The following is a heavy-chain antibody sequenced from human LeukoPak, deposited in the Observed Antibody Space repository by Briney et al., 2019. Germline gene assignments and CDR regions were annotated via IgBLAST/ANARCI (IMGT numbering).Heavy chain of an antibody. CDR2: IYHSGST. V-gene: IGHV4-30-2*01. CDR3: ARAVGSGWSWYYGMDV. Sequence: SQTLSLTCAVSGGSISSGGYSWSWIRQPPGKGLEWIGYIYHSGSTYYNPSLKSRVTISVDRSKNQFSLKLSSVTAAGTAVYYCARAVGSGWSWYYGMDVWGQGTTVTVSS. D-gene: IGHD6-19*01. CDR1: GGSISSGGYS. J-gene: IGHJ6*02.